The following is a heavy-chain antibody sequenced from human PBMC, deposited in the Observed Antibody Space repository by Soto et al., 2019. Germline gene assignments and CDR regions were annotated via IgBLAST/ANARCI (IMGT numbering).Heavy chain of an antibody. V-gene: IGHV4-31*03. J-gene: IGHJ6*01. CDR3: ARAGYSYGPRYYGMDV. CDR1: GGSISSGGYY. Sequence: SETLSLTCTVSGGSISSGGYYWSWIRQHPGKGLEWTGYSCYSGSTYSNPSLKSRVTISVDTSKNQFSLKQSSVTAADTAVYYCARAGYSYGPRYYGMDVWGQGTTVTGSS. D-gene: IGHD5-18*01. CDR2: SCYSGST.